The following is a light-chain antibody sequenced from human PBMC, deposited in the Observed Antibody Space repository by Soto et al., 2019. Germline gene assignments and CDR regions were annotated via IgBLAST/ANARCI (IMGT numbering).Light chain of an antibody. Sequence: EIVMTQSPATLSVSPGERATLSCRARQSVSSNLAWYQQKPGQAPRLLIYGASTRATGIPARFSGSGSGTEFTLTISSLQSEDFAVYYCQQYNNWPRTFGQGTNVEIK. V-gene: IGKV3-15*01. J-gene: IGKJ1*01. CDR2: GAS. CDR1: QSVSSN. CDR3: QQYNNWPRT.